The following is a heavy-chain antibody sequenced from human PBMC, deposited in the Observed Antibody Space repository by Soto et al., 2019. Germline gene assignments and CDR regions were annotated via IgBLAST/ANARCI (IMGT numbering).Heavy chain of an antibody. CDR3: ARDKITGLFDY. CDR2: INHSGST. D-gene: IGHD2-8*02. J-gene: IGHJ4*02. V-gene: IGHV4-34*01. CDR1: GGSFSGYS. Sequence: QVQLQQWGAGLLKPSETLSLTCAVYGGSFSGYSWTWIRQPPGTGLEWIGEINHSGSTTYNPSLKRRFTMSVDTSKNQFSLTLTSVTAAATAVYYCARDKITGLFDYWGQGTLVTVSS.